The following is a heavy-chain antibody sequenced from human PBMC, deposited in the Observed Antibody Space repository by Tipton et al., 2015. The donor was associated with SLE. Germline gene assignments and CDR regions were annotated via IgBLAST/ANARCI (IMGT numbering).Heavy chain of an antibody. CDR2: IYPGDSDT. V-gene: IGHV5-51*01. Sequence: QLVQSGAEVKKPGESLKISCKGSGYSFTSHWIGWVRQMPGKGLEWMGTIYPGDSDTRFSPSFQGQVTMSADTSISTAFLQWSSLRASDSAMYYCARQGYKWNSIDYWGQGTLVTVSS. CDR1: GYSFTSHW. D-gene: IGHD1/OR15-1a*01. J-gene: IGHJ4*02. CDR3: ARQGYKWNSIDY.